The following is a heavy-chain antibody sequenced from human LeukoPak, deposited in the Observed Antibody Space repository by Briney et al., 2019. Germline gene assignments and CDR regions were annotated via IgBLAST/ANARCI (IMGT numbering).Heavy chain of an antibody. Sequence: PSETLSLTCAVYGGSFSGYYWSWIRQPPGKGLEWIGEINHSGSTNYNPSLKSRVTISVDTSKNQFSLKLSSVTAADTAGYYCARDEAHPNTYYYGSGSYYARLDIWGQGTMVTVSS. CDR2: INHSGST. J-gene: IGHJ3*02. D-gene: IGHD3-10*01. CDR3: ARDEAHPNTYYYGSGSYYARLDI. CDR1: GGSFSGYY. V-gene: IGHV4-34*01.